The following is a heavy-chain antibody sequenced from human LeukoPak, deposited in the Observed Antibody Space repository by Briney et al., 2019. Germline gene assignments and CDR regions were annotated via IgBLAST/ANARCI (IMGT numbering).Heavy chain of an antibody. D-gene: IGHD2-8*01. Sequence: PSETLSLTCTVSGGSISTSTYYWAWIRQPPGKGLEWIGSIYYSGSTYYNPSLKSRITISVDTSKNQFSLKLSSVTAADTAVYYCARWGPYCTNGVCYLSRYNWFDPWGQGTLVTVSS. CDR1: GGSISTSTYY. V-gene: IGHV4-39*01. CDR2: IYYSGST. CDR3: ARWGPYCTNGVCYLSRYNWFDP. J-gene: IGHJ5*02.